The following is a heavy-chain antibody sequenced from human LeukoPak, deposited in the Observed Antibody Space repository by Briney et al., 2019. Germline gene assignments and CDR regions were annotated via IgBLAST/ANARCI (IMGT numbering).Heavy chain of an antibody. CDR3: ATATGVSGSYSDY. J-gene: IGHJ4*03. CDR2: ISAYNGNT. CDR1: GYTFTSYG. D-gene: IGHD1-26*01. V-gene: IGHV1-18*01. Sequence: GTSVRVSCKASGYTFTSYGISWVRQAPGQGLEWMGWISAYNGNTNYAQKLQGRVTMTEDTSTDTAYMELSSLRSEDTAVYYCATATGVSGSYSDYWGQGTLVTVSS.